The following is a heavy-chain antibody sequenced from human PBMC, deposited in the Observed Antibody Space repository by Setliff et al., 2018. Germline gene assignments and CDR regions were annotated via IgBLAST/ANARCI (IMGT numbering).Heavy chain of an antibody. J-gene: IGHJ4*02. V-gene: IGHV4-61*09. CDR3: ARGFDVCGGGACYTDGPYYFDY. CDR2: IYTSGST. D-gene: IGHD2-21*02. CDR1: GGSISSGSYY. Sequence: SETLSLTCTVSGGSISSGSYYWSWIRQPAGKGLEWIGHIYTSGSTNYNPSLKSRVTISVDTSKNQFSLKLSSVTAADTAVYYCARGFDVCGGGACYTDGPYYFDYWGQGTLVTVS.